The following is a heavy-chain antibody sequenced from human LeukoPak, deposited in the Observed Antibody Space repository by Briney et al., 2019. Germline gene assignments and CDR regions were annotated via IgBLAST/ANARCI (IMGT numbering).Heavy chain of an antibody. Sequence: GGSLRLSCAASGFTVSSSYMSWVRQAPGKGLEWVSVIYSGGTTYYADSVKGRFTISRDNSKNTLYLQMNSLRAEDTAVYYCASARSSIAAYDYWGQGTLVTVSS. V-gene: IGHV3-53*01. D-gene: IGHD6-6*01. CDR1: GFTVSSSY. CDR3: ASARSSIAAYDY. CDR2: IYSGGTT. J-gene: IGHJ4*02.